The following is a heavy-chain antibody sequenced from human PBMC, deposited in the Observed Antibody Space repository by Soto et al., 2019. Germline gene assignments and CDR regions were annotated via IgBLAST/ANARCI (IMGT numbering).Heavy chain of an antibody. CDR3: ARMGCSSTSCYDGWFDP. Sequence: ASVKVSCKASGGTFSSYAISWVRQAPGQGLEWMGWISANYGTTNYAQKLQGRVTMTTDTSTSTAYMELRSLRSDDTAVYYCARMGCSSTSCYDGWFDPWGQGTLVTVSS. CDR1: GGTFSSYA. CDR2: ISANYGTT. J-gene: IGHJ5*02. V-gene: IGHV1-18*01. D-gene: IGHD2-2*01.